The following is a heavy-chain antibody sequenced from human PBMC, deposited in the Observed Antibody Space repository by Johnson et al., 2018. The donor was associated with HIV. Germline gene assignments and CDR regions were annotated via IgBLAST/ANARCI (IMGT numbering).Heavy chain of an antibody. Sequence: VLLVESGGGLVQPGGSLRLSCAASGFIFRSYDMHWVRQTAGKGLEWVSAIGKVSDTYYSDSVKGRFSMSRENVKNYLYLQMNNLRAGDTAVYFCARESRYFPNLRAFEIWGQGTTVIVSS. CDR3: ARESRYFPNLRAFEI. CDR1: GFIFRSYD. J-gene: IGHJ3*02. CDR2: IGKVSDT. D-gene: IGHD3-9*01. V-gene: IGHV3-13*01.